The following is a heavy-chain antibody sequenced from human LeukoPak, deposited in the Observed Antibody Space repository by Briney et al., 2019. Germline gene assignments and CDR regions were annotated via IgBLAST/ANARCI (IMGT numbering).Heavy chain of an antibody. Sequence: GGSLRLSCAASGFTFSSYSMNWVRQAPGKGLEWVSSISSSSSYIYYADSVKGRFTISRDNAKNSLYLQMNSLRAEDTAVYYCARATWDPNYYYYMDVWGKGTTVTISS. D-gene: IGHD1-26*01. J-gene: IGHJ6*03. CDR2: ISSSSSYI. CDR1: GFTFSSYS. CDR3: ARATWDPNYYYYMDV. V-gene: IGHV3-21*01.